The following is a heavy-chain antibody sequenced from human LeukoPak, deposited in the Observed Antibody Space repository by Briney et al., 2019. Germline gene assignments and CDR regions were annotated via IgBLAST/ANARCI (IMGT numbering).Heavy chain of an antibody. CDR3: AKDWSSWYSDNWFDP. V-gene: IGHV3-30*18. CDR1: GFTFSSYG. J-gene: IGHJ5*02. Sequence: PGGSLRLSCAASGFTFSSYGMHWVRQAPGKGLEWVAVISYDGSNKYYADSVKGRFTISRDNSKNTLYLQMNGLRAEDTAVYYCAKDWSSWYSDNWFDPWGQGTLVTVSS. D-gene: IGHD6-13*01. CDR2: ISYDGSNK.